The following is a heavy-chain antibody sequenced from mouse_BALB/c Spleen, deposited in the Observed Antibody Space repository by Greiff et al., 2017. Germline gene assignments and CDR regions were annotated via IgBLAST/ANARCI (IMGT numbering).Heavy chain of an antibody. Sequence: QVQLQQSGAELVKPGASVKLSCKASGYTFTSYYMYWVKQRPGQGLEWIGEINPSNGGTNFNEKFKSKATLTVDKSSSTAYMQLSSLTSEDSAVYHCTRVGYDDAMDYWGQGTSVTVSS. CDR1: GYTFTSYY. V-gene: IGHV1S81*02. CDR2: INPSNGGT. J-gene: IGHJ4*01. D-gene: IGHD2-3*01. CDR3: TRVGYDDAMDY.